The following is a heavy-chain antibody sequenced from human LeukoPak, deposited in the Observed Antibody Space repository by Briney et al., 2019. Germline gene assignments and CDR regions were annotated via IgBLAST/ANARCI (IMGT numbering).Heavy chain of an antibody. V-gene: IGHV3-23*01. J-gene: IGHJ6*03. Sequence: GGSLRLSCSASGFTFSSYAMSWVRQAPGKGLELVSAISGSGGSTYYADSVKGRFPISRDNSKNTPYLQMNSLRAEDTAVYYCAKGSYQLLYYYMDVWGKGTTVTVSS. D-gene: IGHD2-2*01. CDR3: AKGSYQLLYYYMDV. CDR1: GFTFSSYA. CDR2: ISGSGGST.